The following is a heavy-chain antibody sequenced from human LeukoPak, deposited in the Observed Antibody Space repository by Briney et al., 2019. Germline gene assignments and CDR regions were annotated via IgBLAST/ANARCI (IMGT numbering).Heavy chain of an antibody. CDR3: AKAARTVGATPTRGFLPDY. V-gene: IGHV3-23*01. CDR1: GFTFSTYA. J-gene: IGHJ4*02. Sequence: GGSLRLSCTASGFTFSTYAMTWVRQAPGKGLEWVSAISGSGGSTYYADSVKGRFTISRDNSKNTLYLQMNSLRAEDTAVYYCAKAARTVGATPTRGFLPDYWGQGTLVTVSS. D-gene: IGHD1-26*01. CDR2: ISGSGGST.